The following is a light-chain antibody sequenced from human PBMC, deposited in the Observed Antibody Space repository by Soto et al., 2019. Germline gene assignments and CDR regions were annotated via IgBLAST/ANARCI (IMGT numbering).Light chain of an antibody. CDR2: GAS. CDR3: QQYGSSPE. V-gene: IGKV3-20*01. J-gene: IGKJ1*01. CDR1: QSVSSN. Sequence: EIVMTQSPATLSVSPGERATLSCRASQSVSSNVAWYQQIPGQTPRLLIYGASTRATGIPVRFSGSGSGTDFTLTISRLEPEDFAVYYCQQYGSSPEFGQGTKVDIK.